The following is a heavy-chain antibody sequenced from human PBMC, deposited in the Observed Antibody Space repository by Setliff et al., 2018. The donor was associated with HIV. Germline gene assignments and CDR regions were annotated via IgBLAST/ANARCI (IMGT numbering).Heavy chain of an antibody. Sequence: SETLSLTCSVSGGSVSSGSYYWGWIRQPPGKGLEWIGTLYFTGSTYYNPSLKSRVTISVDTSKNQFSLKPSSVTAADTAVYYCAAGLHYYDSTGYPLTFDYWGQGALVTVSS. CDR3: AAGLHYYDSTGYPLTFDY. CDR2: LYFTGST. D-gene: IGHD3-22*01. V-gene: IGHV4-39*01. J-gene: IGHJ4*02. CDR1: GGSVSSGSYY.